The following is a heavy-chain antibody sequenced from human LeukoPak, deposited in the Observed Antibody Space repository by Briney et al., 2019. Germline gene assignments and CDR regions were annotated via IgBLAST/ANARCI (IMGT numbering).Heavy chain of an antibody. D-gene: IGHD6-19*01. CDR2: TKSDISTI. V-gene: IGHV3-48*02. CDR3: ARDGGGISSGWSPLDKRRQIHQKMTN. J-gene: IGHJ4*02. CDR1: GFTFIIYG. Sequence: GGSQRLSWAATGFTFIIYGMNSARLAARKGLEWMSYTKSDISTIYHADPVRGRFTILSDNAKNSLFLQMNSLRDEDTAVYYCARDGGGISSGWSPLDKRRQIHQKMTNWGQGTLVTVSS.